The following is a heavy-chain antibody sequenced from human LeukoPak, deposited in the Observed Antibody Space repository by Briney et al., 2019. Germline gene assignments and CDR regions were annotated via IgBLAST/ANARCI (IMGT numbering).Heavy chain of an antibody. CDR3: AREKYSYGLNYFDY. D-gene: IGHD5-18*01. J-gene: IGHJ4*02. CDR1: GFTFSTCS. CDR2: ISGSSYHI. V-gene: IGHV3-21*01. Sequence: PGGSLRLSCAASGFTFSTCSMKWVRQAPGKALEWVSSISGSSYHIYYADSVKGRFTISRDNANNLLYLQMNSLRAEDTAVYYCAREKYSYGLNYFDYWGQGTLVTVSS.